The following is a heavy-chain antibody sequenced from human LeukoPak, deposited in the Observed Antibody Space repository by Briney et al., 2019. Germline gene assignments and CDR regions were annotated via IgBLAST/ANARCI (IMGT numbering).Heavy chain of an antibody. V-gene: IGHV1-69*04. CDR1: VGTFISYA. CDR3: ARVETRYCNSTTCYARDY. D-gene: IGHD2-2*01. J-gene: IGHJ4*02. CDR2: IIPILGIA. Sequence: GSSVKVSCKASVGTFISYAISWVRQAPGQGLEWMGRIIPILGIANYAQKFQGRVTITADKSTSTAYMELSSLRSEDTAVYYCARVETRYCNSTTCYARDYWGQGTLVTVSS.